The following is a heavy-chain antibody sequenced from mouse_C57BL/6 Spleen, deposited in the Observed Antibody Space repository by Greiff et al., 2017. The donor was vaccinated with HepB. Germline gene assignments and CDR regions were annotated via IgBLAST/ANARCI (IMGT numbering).Heavy chain of an antibody. V-gene: IGHV5-12*01. Sequence: DVKLVESGGGLVQPGGSLKLSCAASGFTFSDYYMYWVRQTPEKRLEWVAYISNGGGSTYYPDTVKGRFTIARDNAKNTLYLQMSRLKSEDTAMYYCARHDYYSKGFDYWGQGTTLTVSS. CDR2: ISNGGGST. D-gene: IGHD2-5*01. CDR3: ARHDYYSKGFDY. J-gene: IGHJ2*01. CDR1: GFTFSDYY.